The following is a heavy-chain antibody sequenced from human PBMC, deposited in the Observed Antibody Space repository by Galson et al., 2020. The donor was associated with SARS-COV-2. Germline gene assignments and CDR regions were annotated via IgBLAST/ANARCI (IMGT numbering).Heavy chain of an antibody. D-gene: IGHD6-13*01. CDR2: IFSNDEK. V-gene: IGHV2-26*01. J-gene: IGHJ6*03. CDR3: ARLRAPAGQQVFLDYYYYMDV. CDR1: GLSLTNARMG. Sequence: SGPTLVKPTETLTLTCTVSGLSLTNARMGVTWIRQPPGKALEWLAHIFSNDEKSYRTSLRSGLTISKDTSKSQVVLTMTNMDPVDTATYYCARLRAPAGQQVFLDYYYYMDVWGKGTTVTVSS.